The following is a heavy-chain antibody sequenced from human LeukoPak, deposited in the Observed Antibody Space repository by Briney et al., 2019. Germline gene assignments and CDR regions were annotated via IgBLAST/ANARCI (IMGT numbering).Heavy chain of an antibody. CDR2: ISGSGGST. J-gene: IGHJ5*02. V-gene: IGHV3-23*01. Sequence: GGSLRLSCAASGFTFSSYAMSWVRQAPGKGLEWVSAISGSGGSTYYADSVKGRFTISRDNAKNSLYLQMNSLRAEDTAVYYCARASGGIGWFDPWGQGTLVTVSS. D-gene: IGHD6-19*01. CDR1: GFTFSSYA. CDR3: ARASGGIGWFDP.